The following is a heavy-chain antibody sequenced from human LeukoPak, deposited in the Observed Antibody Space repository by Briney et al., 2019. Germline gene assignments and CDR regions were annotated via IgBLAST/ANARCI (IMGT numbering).Heavy chain of an antibody. CDR3: VNTRDMYYFDY. CDR1: GFTFSSYA. Sequence: GGSLRLSCAASGFTFSSYAMSWVRQAPGKGLEWVSAISGSGGSTYYADSVKGRFTISRDNSKNTLYLQMNSLRAEDTAVYYCVNTRDMYYFDYWGQGTLVTVSS. CDR2: ISGSGGST. J-gene: IGHJ4*02. V-gene: IGHV3-23*01.